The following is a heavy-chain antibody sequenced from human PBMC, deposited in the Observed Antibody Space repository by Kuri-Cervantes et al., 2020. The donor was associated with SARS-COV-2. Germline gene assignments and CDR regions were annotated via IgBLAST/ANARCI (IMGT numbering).Heavy chain of an antibody. V-gene: IGHV3-7*01. CDR3: ARCVATIRGWFDP. CDR2: IKQDGSEK. CDR1: GFTFSSYW. Sequence: GGSLRLSCAASGFTFSSYWMSWVRQAPGKGLEWVANIKQDGSEKYNVDSVKGRFTISRDNAKNSLYLQMNSLRAEDTAVYYCARCVATIRGWFDPWGQGTLVTVSS. D-gene: IGHD5-12*01. J-gene: IGHJ5*02.